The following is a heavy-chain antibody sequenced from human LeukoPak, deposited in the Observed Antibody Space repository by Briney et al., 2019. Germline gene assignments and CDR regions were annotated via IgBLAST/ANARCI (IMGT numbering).Heavy chain of an antibody. CDR2: ICHSGSN. CDR1: GYSISSGYD. CDR3: ARGVTMVRGADYFDY. J-gene: IGHJ4*02. V-gene: IGHV4-38-2*01. Sequence: SETLSLTCALSGYSISSGYDRGWIRQPPGKGLEWSDIICHSGSNYYNPSLKSRVTISVDTSKNQFSLKLSSVTAADTAVYYCARGVTMVRGADYFDYWGQGHMATVSS. D-gene: IGHD3-10*01.